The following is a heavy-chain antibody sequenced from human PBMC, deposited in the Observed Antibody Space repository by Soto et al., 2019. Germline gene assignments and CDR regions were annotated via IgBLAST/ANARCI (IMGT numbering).Heavy chain of an antibody. CDR2: IYYCGST. CDR3: ARWPQLEPRFDY. J-gene: IGHJ4*02. Sequence: SETLSLTCTVSGGSISSGAYYWSWIRQYPGKGLEWIGYIYYCGSTYYNPSLKSRVTISVDTSKNQFSLKLSSVTAADTAVYYCARWPQLEPRFDYWGQGTLVTVSS. D-gene: IGHD1-1*01. CDR1: GGSISSGAYY. V-gene: IGHV4-31*03.